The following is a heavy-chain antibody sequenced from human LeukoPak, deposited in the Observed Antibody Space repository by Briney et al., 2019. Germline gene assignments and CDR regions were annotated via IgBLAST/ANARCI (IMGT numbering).Heavy chain of an antibody. J-gene: IGHJ6*03. CDR2: IKKDGSEK. CDR1: GFTFSSYW. CDR3: AKDGPSPILSMGWIWGLYYYYMDV. D-gene: IGHD2-15*01. Sequence: QAGGSLRLSCAASGFTFSSYWMSWVRQAPGKGLEWVANIKKDGSEKYYVDSVKGRFTISRDNAKTSLYLQMNSLRAEDTAVYYCAKDGPSPILSMGWIWGLYYYYMDVWGKGTTVTISS. V-gene: IGHV3-7*03.